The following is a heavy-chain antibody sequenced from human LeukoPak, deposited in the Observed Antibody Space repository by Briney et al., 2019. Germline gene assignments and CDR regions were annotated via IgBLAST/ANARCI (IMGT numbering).Heavy chain of an antibody. Sequence: GGSLRLSCEASGFIVSSNYMTWVRQAPGKGLEWLSVMYSGGITYHADSVKGRFTISRDNSKNTLYLQMNSLRPDDTAVYYCAREEMTTVSASYYFFALDVWGQGATVTVSS. CDR2: MYSGGIT. D-gene: IGHD4-11*01. J-gene: IGHJ6*02. CDR3: AREEMTTVSASYYFFALDV. V-gene: IGHV3-66*02. CDR1: GFIVSSNY.